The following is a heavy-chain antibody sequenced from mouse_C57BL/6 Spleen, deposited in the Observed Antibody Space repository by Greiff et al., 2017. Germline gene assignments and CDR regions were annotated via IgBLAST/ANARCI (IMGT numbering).Heavy chain of an antibody. CDR3: ARGRWLLQRDFDY. Sequence: EVQVVESGGGLVKPGGSLKLSCAASGFTFSDYGMHWVRQAPEKGLEWVAYISSGSSTIYYADTVKGRFTISRDNAKNTLFLQMTSLRSEDTAMYYCARGRWLLQRDFDYWGQGTTLTVSS. D-gene: IGHD2-3*01. V-gene: IGHV5-17*01. J-gene: IGHJ2*01. CDR1: GFTFSDYG. CDR2: ISSGSSTI.